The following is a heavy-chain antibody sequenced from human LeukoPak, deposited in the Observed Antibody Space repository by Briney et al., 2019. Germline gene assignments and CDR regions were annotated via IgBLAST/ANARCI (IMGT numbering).Heavy chain of an antibody. CDR3: ARGYSSPDY. CDR1: GFSVSNNY. J-gene: IGHJ4*02. CDR2: IYNDGST. Sequence: PGGSLRLSCAASGFSVSNNYMSWVRQAPGKGLEWVSVIYNDGSTFYADSVRGRFTVSRDNSKNTLYLQMNSLRAEDTAVYYCARGYSSPDYWGQGTLVAVSS. V-gene: IGHV3-66*01. D-gene: IGHD6-13*01.